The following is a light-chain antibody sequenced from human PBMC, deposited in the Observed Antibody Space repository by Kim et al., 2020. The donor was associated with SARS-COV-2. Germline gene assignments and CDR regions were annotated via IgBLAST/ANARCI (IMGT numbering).Light chain of an antibody. Sequence: EIEMTQSPSTLSASPGDRATISCRASQSVSSNLAWYQQKPGKAPRLLIYVASTRAIGIPARFSGSGSGTEFALTISSLQPEDFAVYYCQQYNKWSYTLRRGNKLE. CDR2: VAS. CDR1: QSVSSN. CDR3: QQYNKWSYT. J-gene: IGKJ2*01. V-gene: IGKV3-15*01.